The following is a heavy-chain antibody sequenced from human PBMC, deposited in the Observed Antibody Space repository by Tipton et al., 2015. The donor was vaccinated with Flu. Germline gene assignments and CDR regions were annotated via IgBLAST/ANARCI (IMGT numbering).Heavy chain of an antibody. CDR1: GFTFSHYG. J-gene: IGHJ4*02. Sequence: TLSLTCAASGFTFSHYGMHWVRQAPGKGLEWVTYIQYDGSNKKYADPVKGRFTISRDNSRNTLYLQINSLRVEDTAMYYCARKAGGNQHFDYWGQGALVTVSS. CDR3: ARKAGGNQHFDY. D-gene: IGHD1-14*01. V-gene: IGHV3-30*02. CDR2: IQYDGSNK.